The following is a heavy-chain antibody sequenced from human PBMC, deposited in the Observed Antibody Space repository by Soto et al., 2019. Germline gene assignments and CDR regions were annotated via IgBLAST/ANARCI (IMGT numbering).Heavy chain of an antibody. D-gene: IGHD6-13*01. CDR1: GYTLTELS. J-gene: IGHJ4*02. CDR2: FDPEDGET. V-gene: IGHV1-24*01. Sequence: ASVKVSCKVSGYTLTELSMHWVRQAPGKGLEWMGGFDPEDGETIYAQKFQGRVTMTEDASTDTAYMELSSLRSEDTAVYYCATGSSSWYYFDYWGQGTLVTVSS. CDR3: ATGSSSWYYFDY.